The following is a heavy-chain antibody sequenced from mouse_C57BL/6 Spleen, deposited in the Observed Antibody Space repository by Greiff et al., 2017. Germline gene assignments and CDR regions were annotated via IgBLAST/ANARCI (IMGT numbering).Heavy chain of an antibody. D-gene: IGHD4-1*01. CDR1: GYAFSSSW. J-gene: IGHJ2*01. CDR3: ARGKLGTPFDY. Sequence: QVQLQQSGPELVKPGASVKISCKASGYAFSSSWMNWVKQRPGTGLEWIGRIYPGDGDTNYNGKFKGKATLTADKSSSTAYMQLSSLTSEDSAVYVCARGKLGTPFDYWGQGTTLTVSS. CDR2: IYPGDGDT. V-gene: IGHV1-82*01.